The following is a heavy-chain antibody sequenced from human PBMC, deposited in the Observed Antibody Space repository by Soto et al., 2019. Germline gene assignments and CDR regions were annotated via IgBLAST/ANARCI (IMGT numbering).Heavy chain of an antibody. Sequence: PGGSLRLSCAASEFTFSDYWMNWVRQAPGKGLEWVASIKQDGGEKNYVDSVKGRFTISRDNAKNSLYLQMAGLRAEDTAVYYWARDGVATGLYSECWGQGALVTVSS. CDR3: ARDGVATGLYSEC. D-gene: IGHD1-1*01. CDR1: EFTFSDYW. V-gene: IGHV3-7*05. CDR2: IKQDGGEK. J-gene: IGHJ4*02.